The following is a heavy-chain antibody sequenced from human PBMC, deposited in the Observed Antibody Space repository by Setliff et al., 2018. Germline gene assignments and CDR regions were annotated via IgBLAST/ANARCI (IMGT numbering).Heavy chain of an antibody. CDR3: ARGRGWAGNYYFDY. V-gene: IGHV1-8*03. D-gene: IGHD1-1*01. CDR2: MNPNSGNT. CDR1: GYTFTSYD. Sequence: ASVKVSCKASGYTFTSYDINWVRQATGQGLEWMGWMNPNSGNTGYAQKFQGRVTITRNTSISTAYMELSSLRSEDTAVYYCARGRGWAGNYYFDYWGQGTLVTVSS. J-gene: IGHJ4*02.